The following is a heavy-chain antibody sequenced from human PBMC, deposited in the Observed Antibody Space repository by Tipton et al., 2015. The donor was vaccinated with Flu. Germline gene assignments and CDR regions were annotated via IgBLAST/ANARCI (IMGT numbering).Heavy chain of an antibody. V-gene: IGHV3-48*03. CDR2: IYSSGSDM. CDR3: AKMETLKVAFDI. Sequence: SLRLSCAASGFTFSNFEMNWVRQAPGRGLEWVAYIYSSGSDMYYADSVRGRFTISRDNSKRTLFLQMDSLRVEDTAIYYCAKMETLKVAFDIWGQGALVTVSS. CDR1: GFTFSNFE. J-gene: IGHJ4*02. D-gene: IGHD3-22*01.